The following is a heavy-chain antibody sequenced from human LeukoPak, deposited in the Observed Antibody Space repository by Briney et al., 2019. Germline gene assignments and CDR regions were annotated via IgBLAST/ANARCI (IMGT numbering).Heavy chain of an antibody. J-gene: IGHJ6*03. CDR2: IDYSGIM. Sequence: SETLSPTCTVSGGSISSTSYYWGWIRQPPGKGLEWIGSIDYSGIMYYNPSLKSRVTISVATSKTQFSLKLSSVTAADTAVYYCARYARYFDWSYYYYYYMDVWGKGTTVTISS. D-gene: IGHD3-9*01. V-gene: IGHV4-39*01. CDR1: GGSISSTSYY. CDR3: ARYARYFDWSYYYYYYMDV.